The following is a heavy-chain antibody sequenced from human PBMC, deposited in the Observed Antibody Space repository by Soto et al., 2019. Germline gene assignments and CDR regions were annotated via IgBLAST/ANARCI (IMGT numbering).Heavy chain of an antibody. CDR3: ARAEDSLPPDY. CDR1: GYTFTSYG. Sequence: QVQLVQSGAEVKKPGASVKVSCKASGYTFTSYGISWVRQAPGQGLEWMGWIIPIFGTANYAQKFQGRVTITADESTSTAYMELSSLRSEDTAVYYCARAEDSLPPDYWGQGTLVTVSS. V-gene: IGHV1-69*13. D-gene: IGHD2-15*01. CDR2: IIPIFGTA. J-gene: IGHJ4*02.